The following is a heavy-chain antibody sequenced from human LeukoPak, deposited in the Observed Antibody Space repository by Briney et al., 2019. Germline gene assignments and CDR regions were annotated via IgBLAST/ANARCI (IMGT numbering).Heavy chain of an antibody. CDR3: AKESVVVVAATRFTFDY. Sequence: GGSLRLSCAASGFTFSSYAMSWVRQAPGKGLEWVSTISGSGDSTYYADSVKGRFTISRDNSKNTLYLQMNSLRAEDTAVYYCAKESVVVVAATRFTFDYWGQGTLVTVSS. CDR1: GFTFSSYA. V-gene: IGHV3-23*01. J-gene: IGHJ4*02. CDR2: ISGSGDST. D-gene: IGHD2-15*01.